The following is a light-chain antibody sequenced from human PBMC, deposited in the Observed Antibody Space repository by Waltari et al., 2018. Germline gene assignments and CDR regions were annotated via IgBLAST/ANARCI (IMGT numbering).Light chain of an antibody. CDR3: QQYNVWPPLT. CDR1: QSIHDN. CDR2: GAS. Sequence: EIVMTQSPATLSVSQGERATLYCRASQSIHDNLAWYQQKPGQAPRLLIYGASTRATGIPARFRGGGSGAEFTPTIPSLQCEVCAVLYGQQYNVWPPLTFGGGTKVENK. J-gene: IGKJ4*01. V-gene: IGKV3-15*01.